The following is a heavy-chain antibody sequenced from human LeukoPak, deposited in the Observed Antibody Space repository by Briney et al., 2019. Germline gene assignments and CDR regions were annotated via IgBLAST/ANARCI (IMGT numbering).Heavy chain of an antibody. CDR1: GFTSSNYW. Sequence: SGESLTLSCIASGFTSSNYWMSWVRQAPGKGLEWVANIKQDGSDKNYIDSVKGRFSISRDNAKSSLNLQMHNLRAEDTAVYYCATTQTFDYWGQGTLVTVSS. V-gene: IGHV3-7*03. CDR2: IKQDGSDK. CDR3: ATTQTFDY. J-gene: IGHJ4*02. D-gene: IGHD2-15*01.